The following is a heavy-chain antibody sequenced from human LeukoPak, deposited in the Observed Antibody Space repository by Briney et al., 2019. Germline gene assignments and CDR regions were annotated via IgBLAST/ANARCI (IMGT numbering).Heavy chain of an antibody. CDR2: ISTSGGVT. CDR3: AKDPNWMEGS. J-gene: IGHJ5*02. Sequence: GGSLRLSCAASGFTLITYDMNWVRQAPGKGLEWVSSISTSGGVTSYADSVKGRFTISRDNSKNTLYLEMNSLRVEDTALYYCAKDPNWMEGSWGQGTLVTVSS. V-gene: IGHV3-23*01. D-gene: IGHD2-2*03. CDR1: GFTLITYD.